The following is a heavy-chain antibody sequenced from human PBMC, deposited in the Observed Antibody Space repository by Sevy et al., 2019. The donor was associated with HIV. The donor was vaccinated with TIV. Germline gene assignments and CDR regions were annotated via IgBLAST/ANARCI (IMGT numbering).Heavy chain of an antibody. CDR3: ARTTVTTLSSARNNWFDP. CDR2: IYYTGTT. D-gene: IGHD4-4*01. CDR1: GDSINNGDYY. Sequence: SETLSLTCTVSGDSINNGDYYWSWIRQHPGKGLEWIGKIYYTGTTYYNPSLKSRLRISVERSENTLHLSLRSVTAADTAVYYCARTTVTTLSSARNNWFDPWGQGTLVTVSS. V-gene: IGHV4-31*03. J-gene: IGHJ5*02.